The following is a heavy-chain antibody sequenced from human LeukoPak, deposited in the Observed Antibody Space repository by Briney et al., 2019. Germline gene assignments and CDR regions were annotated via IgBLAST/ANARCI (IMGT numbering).Heavy chain of an antibody. Sequence: PGGSLRLSCAASGFTFSSYSMNWVRQAPGKGLEWVSSISSSSSYIYYADSVKGRFTISRDNAKNSLYLQMNSLRAEDTAVYYCARTAGDFQRTYYFDYWGQGTLVTVSS. J-gene: IGHJ4*02. CDR1: GFTFSSYS. V-gene: IGHV3-21*01. CDR3: ARTAGDFQRTYYFDY. CDR2: ISSSSSYI. D-gene: IGHD4-17*01.